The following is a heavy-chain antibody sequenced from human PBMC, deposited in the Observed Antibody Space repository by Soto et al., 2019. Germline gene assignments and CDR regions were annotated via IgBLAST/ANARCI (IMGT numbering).Heavy chain of an antibody. V-gene: IGHV4-4*02. Sequence: PSETLSLTCVVSGNSISTTNWWSWVRQSPGKGPEWIGEIYRSGSTNYNPSLKSRVTISVDKSKNQFSLKLSSVTAADTAVYYCARDVGYHYDGSPSGQFDFWGQGTLVTVSS. CDR3: ARDVGYHYDGSPSGQFDF. CDR1: GNSISTTNW. CDR2: IYRSGST. D-gene: IGHD3-22*01. J-gene: IGHJ4*02.